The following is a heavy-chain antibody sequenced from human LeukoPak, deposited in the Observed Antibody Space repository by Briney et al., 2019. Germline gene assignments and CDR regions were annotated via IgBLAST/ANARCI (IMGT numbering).Heavy chain of an antibody. Sequence: GGSLRLSCAASGFTFSSYGIHWVRQAPGKGLEWVAFIRYDGSNKYYADSVKGRFTISRDNSKNTVYLQMSSLRTDDTAVYYCAKDPTMSRLYYFEYWGQGTLVTVSS. D-gene: IGHD6-25*01. CDR2: IRYDGSNK. V-gene: IGHV3-30*02. CDR3: AKDPTMSRLYYFEY. J-gene: IGHJ4*02. CDR1: GFTFSSYG.